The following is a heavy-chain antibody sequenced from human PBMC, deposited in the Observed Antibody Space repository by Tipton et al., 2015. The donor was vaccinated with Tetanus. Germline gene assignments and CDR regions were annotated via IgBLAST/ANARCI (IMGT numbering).Heavy chain of an antibody. Sequence: TLSLTCAVYGGSFSNYFWRWIRQPPGKGLEWIGEISPSGNTNYNPSLKSRVTISADTSRNQFSLTLSTVTAADTAVYFCARHPPPYYYGSGSYLDYWGQGTPVTVSS. CDR1: GGSFSNYF. J-gene: IGHJ4*02. CDR2: ISPSGNT. V-gene: IGHV4-34*01. D-gene: IGHD3-10*01. CDR3: ARHPPPYYYGSGSYLDY.